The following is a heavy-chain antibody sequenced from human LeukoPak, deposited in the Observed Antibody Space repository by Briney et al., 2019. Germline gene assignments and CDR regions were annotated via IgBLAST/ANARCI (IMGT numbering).Heavy chain of an antibody. V-gene: IGHV4-39*01. J-gene: IGHJ4*02. CDR1: GGFISSSSYY. D-gene: IGHD3-16*01. Sequence: SETLSLTCTVSGGFISSSSYYWDWLRQPPGKGLEWIGSIYYSGSTNYNPSLKSRVAISVDTSKNQFSLKLSSVTAADTAVFYCARNRGYYFDYWGQGTLVTVSS. CDR3: ARNRGYYFDY. CDR2: IYYSGST.